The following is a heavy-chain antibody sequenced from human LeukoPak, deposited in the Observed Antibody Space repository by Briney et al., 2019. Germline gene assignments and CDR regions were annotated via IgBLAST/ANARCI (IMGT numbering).Heavy chain of an antibody. CDR1: GFTFSSYG. Sequence: GGSLRLSCAASGFTFSSYGMHWVRQAPGKGLEWVAVIWYDGSNKYYADSVKGRFAISRDNSKNTLYLQMNSLRAEDTAVYYCARGEDILTGYYGGGTFDYWGQGTLVTVSS. CDR2: IWYDGSNK. CDR3: ARGEDILTGYYGGGTFDY. J-gene: IGHJ4*02. D-gene: IGHD3-9*01. V-gene: IGHV3-33*01.